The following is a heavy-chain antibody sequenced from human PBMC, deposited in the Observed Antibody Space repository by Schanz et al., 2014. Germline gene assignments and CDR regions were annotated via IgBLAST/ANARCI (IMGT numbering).Heavy chain of an antibody. CDR1: GFTFRVFA. V-gene: IGHV3-23*01. CDR2: ITGSGAT. Sequence: VQLLESGGGLVQPGGSLRLSCAASGFTFRVFAMNWVRQAPGKGLEWVSIITGSGATYYADSGKGRFTISRDNSKNTLDLQMNSLSAEDTAVYYCAKRNHDMQSLPLDYWGQGTLVIVSS. D-gene: IGHD3-9*01. CDR3: AKRNHDMQSLPLDY. J-gene: IGHJ4*02.